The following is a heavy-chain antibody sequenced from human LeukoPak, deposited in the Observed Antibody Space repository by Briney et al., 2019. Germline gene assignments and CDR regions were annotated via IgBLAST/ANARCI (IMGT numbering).Heavy chain of an antibody. J-gene: IGHJ6*03. V-gene: IGHV1-8*03. Sequence: ASVKVSCKASGYTFTSYDINWVRQATGQGLEWMGWMNPNSGNTGYAQKFQGRVTITRNTSIGTAYMELSSLRSDDTAVYYCARDLPSLGYYYYYMDVWGKGTTVTVSS. CDR3: ARDLPSLGYYYYYMDV. D-gene: IGHD7-27*01. CDR1: GYTFTSYD. CDR2: MNPNSGNT.